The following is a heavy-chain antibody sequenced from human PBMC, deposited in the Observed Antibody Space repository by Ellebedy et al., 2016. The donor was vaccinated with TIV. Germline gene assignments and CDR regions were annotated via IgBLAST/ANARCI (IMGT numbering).Heavy chain of an antibody. Sequence: AASVKVSCKASGCTFTGYYMHWVRQAPGQGLEWMGWINPNSGGTNYAQKFQGWVTMTRDTSISTAYMELSRLRSDDTAVYYCARVAAAGAPYSYFDSWGQGTLVTVSS. CDR2: INPNSGGT. CDR1: GCTFTGYY. D-gene: IGHD6-13*01. V-gene: IGHV1-2*04. J-gene: IGHJ4*02. CDR3: ARVAAAGAPYSYFDS.